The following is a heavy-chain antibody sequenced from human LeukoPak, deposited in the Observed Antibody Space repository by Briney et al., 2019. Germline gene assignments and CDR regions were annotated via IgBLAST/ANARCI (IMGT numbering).Heavy chain of an antibody. CDR1: GGSISSNSFY. CDR3: ARDNRGYSYGRGHNYYYYMDV. D-gene: IGHD5-18*01. CDR2: ISYSGST. J-gene: IGHJ6*03. V-gene: IGHV4-39*06. Sequence: SETLSLTCTVSGGSISSNSFYWGWIRQPPGKGLEWIGTISYSGSTYYNPSLKSRVTILADTSNNQLTLRLNSLTAADTAMYYCARDNRGYSYGRGHNYYYYMDVWGKGTAVTVSS.